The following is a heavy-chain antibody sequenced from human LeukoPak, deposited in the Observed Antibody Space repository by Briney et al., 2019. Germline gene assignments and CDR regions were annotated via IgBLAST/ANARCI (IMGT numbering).Heavy chain of an antibody. CDR3: ARGRYSSRSGGYYFDI. CDR2: INEDGSQK. Sequence: GGSLRLSCVESGFTFRSPWMAWLRQAPEKGLEWVANINEDGSQKYYLGSVTGRFTISRDNAKNSLYLQMNSLRAEDTAVYYCARGRYSSRSGGYYFDIWGQGTLVTVSS. CDR1: GFTFRSPW. V-gene: IGHV3-7*01. D-gene: IGHD2-2*01. J-gene: IGHJ4*02.